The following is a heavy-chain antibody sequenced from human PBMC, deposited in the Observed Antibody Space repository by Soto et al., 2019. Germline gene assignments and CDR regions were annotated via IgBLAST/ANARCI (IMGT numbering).Heavy chain of an antibody. CDR3: ARDLEKGGGSAGFDD. Sequence: GXSVKVCCKASGYTFTFYYMHLVRQAPGQGLEWMGWINPKSGGTMYPQKFQGRVTMTWDTSISTAYMALTRLRSDDTAVYYCARDLEKGGGSAGFDDWGQGTLVTVSS. D-gene: IGHD1-26*01. CDR2: INPKSGGT. CDR1: GYTFTFYY. J-gene: IGHJ4*02. V-gene: IGHV1-2*02.